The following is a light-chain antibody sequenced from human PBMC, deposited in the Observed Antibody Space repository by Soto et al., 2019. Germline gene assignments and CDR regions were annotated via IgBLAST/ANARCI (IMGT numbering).Light chain of an antibody. V-gene: IGLV2-14*01. CDR1: SSDVGGYNY. Sequence: QSALTQPASVSGSTGQSITISCTGTSSDVGGYNYVSWYQQHPGKAPKLMIYDVSNRPSGVSNRFSGSTSGNTASLTISGLQAEDEADYYCSSYTSSSTPVFGGGTKLTVL. CDR3: SSYTSSSTPV. CDR2: DVS. J-gene: IGLJ2*01.